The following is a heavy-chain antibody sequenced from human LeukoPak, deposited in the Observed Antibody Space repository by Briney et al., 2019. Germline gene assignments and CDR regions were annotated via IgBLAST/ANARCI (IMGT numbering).Heavy chain of an antibody. CDR2: IYSGGST. CDR3: ARDRGYYYGSGPPGYMDV. CDR1: GFTVSSNY. V-gene: IGHV3-66*02. D-gene: IGHD3-10*01. J-gene: IGHJ6*04. Sequence: GGSLRLSCAASGFTVSSNYMSWVRQAPGKGLEWVSVIYSGGSTYYADSVKGRFTISRDNSKNTLCLQMNSLRAEDTAVYYCARDRGYYYGSGPPGYMDVWGKGTTVTVSS.